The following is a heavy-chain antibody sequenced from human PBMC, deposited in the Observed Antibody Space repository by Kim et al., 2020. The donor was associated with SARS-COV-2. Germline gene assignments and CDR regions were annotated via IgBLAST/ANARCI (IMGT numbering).Heavy chain of an antibody. CDR2: VNIAGET. V-gene: IGHV3-13*01. CDR1: GFTLSSRD. CDR3: VREAGGDAFDI. J-gene: IGHJ3*02. Sequence: GGSLRLSCEASGFTLSSRDMFWVRQVKGKRPEWVAAVNIAGETFHADSVKGRFTISRENAKNSLYLQMKSLRAGDTAVYYCVREAGGDAFDIWGQGTMVTVSS.